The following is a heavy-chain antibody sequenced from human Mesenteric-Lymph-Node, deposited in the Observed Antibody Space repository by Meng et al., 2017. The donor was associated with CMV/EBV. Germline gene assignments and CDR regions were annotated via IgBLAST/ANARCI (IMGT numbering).Heavy chain of an antibody. CDR1: GFIFSNYA. V-gene: IGHV3-23*03. CDR3: AKPEGDTIFGVLDY. CDR2: IYRGSTSI. Sequence: GESLKISCTASGFIFSNYAMSWLRQAPGKGLEWVSVIYRGSTSISYADSVKGRFTISRDNSKNTLYLQMNSLRAEDTAVYYCAKPEGDTIFGVLDYWGQGALVTVSS. D-gene: IGHD3-3*01. J-gene: IGHJ4*02.